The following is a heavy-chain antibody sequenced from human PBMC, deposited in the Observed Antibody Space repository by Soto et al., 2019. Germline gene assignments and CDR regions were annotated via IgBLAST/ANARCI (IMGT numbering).Heavy chain of an antibody. CDR1: GFTFSSYA. D-gene: IGHD4-17*01. CDR3: ARVRYDGDLNWYFDL. Sequence: EVQLVESGGGLVQPGGSLRLSCAASGFTFSSYAMHWVRQAPGKGLEYVSAISSNGGSTYYANSVKGRFTISRDNSKNTLYLQMGSLRAEDMAVYYCARVRYDGDLNWYFDLWGRGTLVTVSS. J-gene: IGHJ2*01. V-gene: IGHV3-64*01. CDR2: ISSNGGST.